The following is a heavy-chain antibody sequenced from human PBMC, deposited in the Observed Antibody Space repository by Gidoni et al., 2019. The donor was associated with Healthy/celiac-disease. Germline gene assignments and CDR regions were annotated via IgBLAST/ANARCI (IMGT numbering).Heavy chain of an antibody. CDR3: ARGSSGWYGGEWGYYGMDV. D-gene: IGHD6-19*01. CDR1: GFTVSSNY. J-gene: IGHJ6*02. CDR2: IYSGGST. Sequence: EVQLVESGGGLVQPGGSLRLSCAASGFTVSSNYMSWVRQAPGKGLEWVSVIYSGGSTYYADSVKGRFTISRDNSKNTLYLQMNSLRAEDTAVYYCARGSSGWYGGEWGYYGMDVWGQGTTVTVSS. V-gene: IGHV3-66*01.